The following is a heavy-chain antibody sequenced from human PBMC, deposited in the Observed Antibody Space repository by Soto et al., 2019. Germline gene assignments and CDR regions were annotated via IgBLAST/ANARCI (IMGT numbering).Heavy chain of an antibody. CDR2: ISYDGSNT. CDR3: ARDHGMFLSYYYYGMDV. J-gene: IGHJ6*02. Sequence: GSLRLSCAASGFTFSRFSMHWVRQAPGKGLAWVAAISYDGSNTHYAESVKGRFNISRDDSKNTVYLQMNNLRGEDSAVYYCARDHGMFLSYYYYGMDVWGQGTTVTVSS. V-gene: IGHV3-30-3*01. D-gene: IGHD3-10*02. CDR1: GFTFSRFS.